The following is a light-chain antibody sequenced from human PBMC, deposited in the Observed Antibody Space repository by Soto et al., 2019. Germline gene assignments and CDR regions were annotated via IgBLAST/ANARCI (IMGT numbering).Light chain of an antibody. CDR1: QNILSN. CDR2: GAS. J-gene: IGKJ5*01. V-gene: IGKV3-15*01. CDR3: QQYNNWPST. Sequence: EVMMTQSPANLSVSPGERATLSCRTSQNILSNLAWYQQKPGQAPRLLIYGASTRATGIPARFSGSGSGTEFTLTISSLQSEYFEIYYCQQYNNWPSTVGQGTRLEIK.